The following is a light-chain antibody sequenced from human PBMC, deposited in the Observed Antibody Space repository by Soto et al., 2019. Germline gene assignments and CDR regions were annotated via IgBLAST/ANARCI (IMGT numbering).Light chain of an antibody. CDR2: DAS. Sequence: DNQMTQSPYTLSASVGDRVTTTCRASQSLRGWLAWYQQRPGKAPKALIYDASTLANGVPSRFNGSGSGTEFTLTISSLQPDDFATYYCQQYMTYSTFGQGTRLENK. J-gene: IGKJ5*01. CDR1: QSLRGW. V-gene: IGKV1-5*01. CDR3: QQYMTYST.